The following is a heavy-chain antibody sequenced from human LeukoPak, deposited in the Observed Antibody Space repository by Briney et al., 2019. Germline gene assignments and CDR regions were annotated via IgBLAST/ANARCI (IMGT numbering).Heavy chain of an antibody. CDR1: GGSISSYY. CDR3: ARGAAADYLDY. V-gene: IGHV4-59*01. D-gene: IGHD6-13*01. J-gene: IGHJ4*02. Sequence: SETLSLTCTVSGGSISSYYWSWIRQPPGKGLEWIGYIYYSGSTNYNPSLKSRVTISVDTSKNQFSLELSSVTAADTAVYYCARGAAADYLDYWGQGTLVTVSS. CDR2: IYYSGST.